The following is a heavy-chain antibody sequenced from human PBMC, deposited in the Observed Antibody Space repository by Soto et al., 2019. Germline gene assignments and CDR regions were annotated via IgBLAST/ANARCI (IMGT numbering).Heavy chain of an antibody. V-gene: IGHV4-39*01. D-gene: IGHD6-19*01. J-gene: IGHJ2*01. CDR2: IYYSGST. CDR1: GGSISSSSYY. Sequence: QLQLQESGPGLVKPSETLSLTCTVSGGSISSSSYYWGWIRQPPGKGLEWIGSIYYSGSTYYNPSLKSRVTISVDTSKNQFSLKLSSVTAADTAVYYCARTHSSGPDWYFDLWGRGTLVTVSS. CDR3: ARTHSSGPDWYFDL.